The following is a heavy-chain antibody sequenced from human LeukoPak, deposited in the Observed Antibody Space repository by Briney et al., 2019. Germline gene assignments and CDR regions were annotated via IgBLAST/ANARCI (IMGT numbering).Heavy chain of an antibody. V-gene: IGHV3-53*01. CDR3: ARSHSSGYYVAFDI. Sequence: PGGSLRLSCAASGFTVSSNHMSWVRQAPGKGLEWVAVIYSGGSTYHADSVKGRFTISRDNSKNTLYLQMNSLRAEDTAMYYCARSHSSGYYVAFDIWGQGTMVTVSS. J-gene: IGHJ3*02. D-gene: IGHD3-22*01. CDR2: IYSGGST. CDR1: GFTVSSNH.